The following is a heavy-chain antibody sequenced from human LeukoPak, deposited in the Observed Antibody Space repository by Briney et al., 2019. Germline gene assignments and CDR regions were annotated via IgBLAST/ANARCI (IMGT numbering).Heavy chain of an antibody. CDR1: GGSISRSSYY. CDR3: ARFPPYYYMDV. Sequence: WETLSLTCTVSGGSISRSSYYWGWIRQPPGKGLGWIGSIYYSGSTYYNPSLKSRVTISVDTSKNQFSLKLSSVTAADTAVYYCARFPPYYYMDVWGKGTTVTVSS. CDR2: IYYSGST. J-gene: IGHJ6*03. V-gene: IGHV4-39*07.